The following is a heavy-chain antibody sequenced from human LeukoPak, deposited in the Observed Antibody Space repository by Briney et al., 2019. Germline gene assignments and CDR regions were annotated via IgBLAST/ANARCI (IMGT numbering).Heavy chain of an antibody. CDR3: ARDEILRYFDWLPFDY. Sequence: HPGGSLRLSCAASGFTFSSYGTHWVRQAPGKGLEWVAVIWYDGSNKYYADSVKGRFTISRDNSKNTLYLQMNSLRAEDTAVYYCARDEILRYFDWLPFDYWGQGTLVTVSS. CDR1: GFTFSSYG. CDR2: IWYDGSNK. V-gene: IGHV3-33*01. J-gene: IGHJ4*02. D-gene: IGHD3-9*01.